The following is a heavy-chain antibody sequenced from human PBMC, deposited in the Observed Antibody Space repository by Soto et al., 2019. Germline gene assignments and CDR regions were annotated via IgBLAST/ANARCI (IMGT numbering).Heavy chain of an antibody. D-gene: IGHD2-15*01. V-gene: IGHV4-30-2*01. CDR2: IYHSGST. J-gene: IGHJ4*02. Sequence: QLQLQESGSGLVKPSQTLSLTCAVSGGSISSGGYSWSWIRQRPGKGLEWSGYIYHSGSTYYNPSLKSRVTISVDRSKNHFCLKLSSVTAADTAVYYCANSVVVVGAELLPPDYWGQGTLVTVSS. CDR1: GGSISSGGYS. CDR3: ANSVVVVGAELLPPDY.